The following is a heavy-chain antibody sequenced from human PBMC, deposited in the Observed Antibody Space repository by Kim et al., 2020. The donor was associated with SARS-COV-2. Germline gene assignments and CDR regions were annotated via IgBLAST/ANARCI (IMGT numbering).Heavy chain of an antibody. CDR1: GGSIRTYY. CDR3: ARDKRIQKVVDFGELKGFYGMDV. CDR2: IFYSGNT. Sequence: SETLSLTCTVSGGSIRTYYWYWIRQTPGKGLEWIGYIFYSGNTNYNPSLKSRVTISVDTSKNQFSLRLTSLTAADTATYYCARDKRIQKVVDFGELKGFYGMDVGGQGTTVTVSS. D-gene: IGHD3-10*01. V-gene: IGHV4-59*01. J-gene: IGHJ6*02.